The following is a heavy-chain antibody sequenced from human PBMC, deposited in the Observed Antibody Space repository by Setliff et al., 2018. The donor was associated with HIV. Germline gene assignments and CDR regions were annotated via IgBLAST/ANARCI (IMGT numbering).Heavy chain of an antibody. V-gene: IGHV1-69*13. CDR1: GGTFSSFG. Sequence: ASVKVSCKASGGTFSSFGISWVRQAPGQGLEWMGGIIPRFGTANYAQKFQGRVTITADEPTSTAYMELSSLRSDDTAVYYCARSYNGVPYTWDQGLQVTVSS. D-gene: IGHD2-8*01. CDR3: ARSYNGVPYT. CDR2: IIPRFGTA. J-gene: IGHJ5*02.